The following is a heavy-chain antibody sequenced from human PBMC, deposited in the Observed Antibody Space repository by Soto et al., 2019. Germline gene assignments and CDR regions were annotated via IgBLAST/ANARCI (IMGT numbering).Heavy chain of an antibody. D-gene: IGHD3-9*01. CDR3: TTDLADILTGYYYYYGMDV. V-gene: IGHV3-15*01. J-gene: IGHJ6*02. CDR1: GFTFSNAW. CDR2: IKSKTDGGTT. Sequence: GGSLRLSCAASGFTFSNAWMSWVRQAPGKGLEWVGRIKSKTDGGTTDYAAPVKGRFTISRDDSKNTLYLQMNSLKTEDTAVYYCTTDLADILTGYYYYYGMDVWGQGTTVTVSS.